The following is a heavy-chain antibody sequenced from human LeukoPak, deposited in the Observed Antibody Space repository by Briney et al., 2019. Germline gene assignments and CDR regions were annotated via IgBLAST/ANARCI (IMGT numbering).Heavy chain of an antibody. Sequence: GSLRLSCAASGFTFSSYWMHWVRQAPGKGLVWVSRINTDGSSTSYADSVKGRFTISRDNAKNTLYLQMNSLRAEDTAVYYCATPVGYSYGGFDPWGQGTLVTVSS. J-gene: IGHJ5*02. CDR2: INTDGSST. D-gene: IGHD5-18*01. V-gene: IGHV3-74*01. CDR1: GFTFSSYW. CDR3: ATPVGYSYGGFDP.